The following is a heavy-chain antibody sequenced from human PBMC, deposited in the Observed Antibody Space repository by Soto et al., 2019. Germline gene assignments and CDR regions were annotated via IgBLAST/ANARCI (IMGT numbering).Heavy chain of an antibody. V-gene: IGHV4-39*01. Sequence: QLQLQESGPGLVKPSETLSLTCTVSGGSISSSSYYWGWIRQPPGKGLEWIGSIYYSGSTYYSPSLESRVTISVDTSENQFSLKLSSVTAADTAVYYCARLLVGAAIPVDYWGQGTLVTVSS. CDR1: GGSISSSSYY. CDR2: IYYSGST. D-gene: IGHD1-26*01. J-gene: IGHJ4*02. CDR3: ARLLVGAAIPVDY.